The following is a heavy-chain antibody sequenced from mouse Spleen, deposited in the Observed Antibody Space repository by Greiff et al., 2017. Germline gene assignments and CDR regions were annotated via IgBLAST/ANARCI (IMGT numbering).Heavy chain of an antibody. Sequence: EVKLVESGGGLVKPGGSLKLSCAASGFTFSDYGMHWVRQAPEKGLEWVAYISSGSSTIYYADTVKGRFTISRDNAKNTLFLQMTSLRSEDTAMYYCARRTDDGYLYFDYWGQGTTLTVSS. CDR2: ISSGSSTI. CDR1: GFTFSDYG. D-gene: IGHD2-3*01. J-gene: IGHJ2*01. V-gene: IGHV5-17*01. CDR3: ARRTDDGYLYFDY.